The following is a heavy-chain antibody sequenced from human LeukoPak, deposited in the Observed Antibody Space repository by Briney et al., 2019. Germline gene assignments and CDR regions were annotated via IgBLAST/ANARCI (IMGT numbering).Heavy chain of an antibody. CDR3: ASAKVSGGVLTHFDN. J-gene: IGHJ4*02. CDR1: GFTFSSYA. V-gene: IGHV3-30-3*01. Sequence: PGGSLRLSCAASGFTFSSYAMHWVRQAPGKGLEWVAVISYDGSNKYYADSVKGRFTISRDNSKNTLYLQMNSLRADDTAVYYCASAKVSGGVLTHFDNWGQGTLVTVSS. CDR2: ISYDGSNK. D-gene: IGHD2-8*02.